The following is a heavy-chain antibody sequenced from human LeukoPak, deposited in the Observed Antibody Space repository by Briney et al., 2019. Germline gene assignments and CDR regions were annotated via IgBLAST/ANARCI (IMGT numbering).Heavy chain of an antibody. Sequence: ASVKVSCKASGYTFNGYYMHWVRQAPGQGLEWMGWINPNSGGTNYAQKFQGRVTMTRDTSISTAYMELSRLRSDDTAVYYCARVAGIRHGAPSYWGQGTLVTVSS. CDR3: ARVAGIRHGAPSY. CDR2: INPNSGGT. V-gene: IGHV1-2*02. CDR1: GYTFNGYY. J-gene: IGHJ4*02. D-gene: IGHD1-26*01.